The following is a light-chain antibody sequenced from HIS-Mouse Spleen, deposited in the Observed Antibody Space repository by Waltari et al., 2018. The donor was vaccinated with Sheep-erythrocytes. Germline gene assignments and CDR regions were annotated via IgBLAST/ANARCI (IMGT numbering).Light chain of an antibody. V-gene: IGLV2-11*01. Sequence: QSALTQPCSVSGSPGQSVTISCTGTSSHVGGYNYVSWYQQHPGKAPKLMIYDVSKRPSGVPDRFSGSKSGNTASLTISGLQAEDEADYYCCSYAGSYNHVFATGTKVTVL. CDR3: CSYAGSYNHV. J-gene: IGLJ1*01. CDR2: DVS. CDR1: SSHVGGYNY.